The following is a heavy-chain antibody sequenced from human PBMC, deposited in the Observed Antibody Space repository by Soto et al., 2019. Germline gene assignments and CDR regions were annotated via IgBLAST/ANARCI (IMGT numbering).Heavy chain of an antibody. V-gene: IGHV4-31*03. J-gene: IGHJ3*02. CDR1: GGSISSGGYY. Sequence: SETLSLTCTVSGGSISSGGYYWSWIRQHPGKGLEWIGYIYYSGSTYYNPSLKSRVTVSVDTPNNQFSLKLTSVTAADTAVYYCARGYGRQGPLDIWGQGTMVTVSS. D-gene: IGHD3-10*01. CDR3: ARGYGRQGPLDI. CDR2: IYYSGST.